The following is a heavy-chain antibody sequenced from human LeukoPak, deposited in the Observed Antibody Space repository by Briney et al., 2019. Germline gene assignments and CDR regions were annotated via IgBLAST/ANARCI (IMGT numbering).Heavy chain of an antibody. D-gene: IGHD1/OR15-1a*01. CDR1: GGTFSSYA. V-gene: IGHV1-69*06. Sequence: ASVKVSCTASGGTFSSYAISWVRQAPGQGLEWMGGIIPIFGTANYAQKFQGRVTITADKSTSTAYMELSSLRSEDTAVYYCATVAYGQTGTYYFDYWGQGTLVTVSS. CDR2: IIPIFGTA. CDR3: ATVAYGQTGTYYFDY. J-gene: IGHJ4*02.